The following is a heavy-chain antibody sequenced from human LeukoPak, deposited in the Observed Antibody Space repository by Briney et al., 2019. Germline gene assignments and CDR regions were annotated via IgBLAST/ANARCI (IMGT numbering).Heavy chain of an antibody. D-gene: IGHD1-26*01. CDR1: GFKFADYA. V-gene: IGHV3-23*01. Sequence: PGGSLRLSCGASGFKFADYAMAWVRQVPGKGLEWVSSIAGHGGGISYADSVKGRFTISRDNFKNTLYLQMTSLRVEDTAVYYCAAKFQGSTPFDYWGQGTLVTVSS. J-gene: IGHJ4*02. CDR2: IAGHGGGI. CDR3: AAKFQGSTPFDY.